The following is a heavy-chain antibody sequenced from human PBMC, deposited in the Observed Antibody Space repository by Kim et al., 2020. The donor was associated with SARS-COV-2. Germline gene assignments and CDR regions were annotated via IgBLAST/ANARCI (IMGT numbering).Heavy chain of an antibody. CDR1: GYSFTSYW. J-gene: IGHJ3*02. CDR2: IYPGDSDT. D-gene: IGHD2-8*02. V-gene: IGHV5-51*01. CDR3: ARHQTSGGSVNDAFDI. Sequence: GESLKISCKGSGYSFTSYWIGWVRQIPGKGLEWMGIIYPGDSDTRYSPSFQGQVTISADKSISTASLQWSSLKASDTAMYYCARHQTSGGSVNDAFDIWGQGTMVTVSS.